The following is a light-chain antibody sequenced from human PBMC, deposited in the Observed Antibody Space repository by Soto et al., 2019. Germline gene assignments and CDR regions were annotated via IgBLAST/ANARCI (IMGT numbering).Light chain of an antibody. CDR3: QQLSNWPPLT. Sequence: EIVLTQSPATLSLSPGERATLSCRASQSVSSYLAWYQQKPGQAPRLLIYDASNRATGIPARFSGSGSGTDFTLTISSLGPEYFAVYYCQQLSNWPPLTFGGGTKVEIK. V-gene: IGKV3-11*01. J-gene: IGKJ4*01. CDR2: DAS. CDR1: QSVSSY.